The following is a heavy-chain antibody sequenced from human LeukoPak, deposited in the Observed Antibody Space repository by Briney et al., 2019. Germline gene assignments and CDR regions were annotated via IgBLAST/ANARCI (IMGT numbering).Heavy chain of an antibody. V-gene: IGHV1-46*01. CDR2: INPTSGST. CDR1: GYTLTSHY. Sequence: ASVKVSCKASGYTLTSHYIYWVRQAPGQGLEWMGIINPTSGSTNYAQKFQGRVTMTRDTSTSTVHMELSSLRSEDTAVYYCARDERDYYDSSGYFDYWGQGTLVTVSS. CDR3: ARDERDYYDSSGYFDY. J-gene: IGHJ4*02. D-gene: IGHD3-22*01.